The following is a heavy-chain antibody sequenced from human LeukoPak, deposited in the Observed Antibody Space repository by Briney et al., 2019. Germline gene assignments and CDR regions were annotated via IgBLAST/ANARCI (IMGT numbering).Heavy chain of an antibody. D-gene: IGHD6-19*01. CDR2: INSGNNYK. CDR1: GFTFSSCN. Sequence: GGSLRLSCVASGFTFSSCNMNWVRQAPGKGLEWVSSINSGNNYKYYADSVKGRFTISRDNAKNSLYLQMNSLRAEDTAVYYCARESQWTFDYWGQGTLVTVSS. J-gene: IGHJ4*02. CDR3: ARESQWTFDY. V-gene: IGHV3-21*04.